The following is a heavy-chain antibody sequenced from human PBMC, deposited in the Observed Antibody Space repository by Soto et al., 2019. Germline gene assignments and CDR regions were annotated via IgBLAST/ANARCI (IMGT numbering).Heavy chain of an antibody. CDR3: ARMSYYDFWSGQTTQPRGLPDYYYYYGMDV. Sequence: QVQLVQSGAEVKKPGASVKVSCKASGYTFTGYYMHWVRQAPGQGLEWMGWINPNSGGTNYAQKFQGWVTMTRDTSISTAYMELSRLRSDDTAVYYCARMSYYDFWSGQTTQPRGLPDYYYYYGMDVWGQGTTVTVSS. V-gene: IGHV1-2*04. CDR2: INPNSGGT. J-gene: IGHJ6*02. CDR1: GYTFTGYY. D-gene: IGHD3-3*01.